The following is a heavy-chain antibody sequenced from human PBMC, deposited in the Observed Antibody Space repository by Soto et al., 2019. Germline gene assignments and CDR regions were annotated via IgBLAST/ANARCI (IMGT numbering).Heavy chain of an antibody. CDR3: ARGHSTDCSNGVCSFFYNHEMNV. V-gene: IGHV1-2*04. D-gene: IGHD2-8*01. Sequence: ASVKVSCKASGYSFTDYHIHWVRQAPGQGLEWLGRINPKSGGTSTAQKFQGWVTMTRDRSISTVYMELTRLRSDDTAVYFCARGHSTDCSNGVCSFFYNHEMNVWGQGTTVTVSS. CDR1: GYSFTDYH. CDR2: INPKSGGT. J-gene: IGHJ6*02.